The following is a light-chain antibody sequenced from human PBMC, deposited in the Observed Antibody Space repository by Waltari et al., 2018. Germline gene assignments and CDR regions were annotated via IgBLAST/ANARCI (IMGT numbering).Light chain of an antibody. V-gene: IGKV1-NL1*01. CDR3: QKYYSTFWT. J-gene: IGKJ1*01. Sequence: DIQITQSPSSLSASVGDSITITCRASQAISNSLAWYQQKPAKAPKVLLYAASRWESAVPSRFSGSGAETDYTLTISSLQPEDFATYYCQKYYSTFWTFGQGTKVDIK. CDR1: QAISNS. CDR2: AAS.